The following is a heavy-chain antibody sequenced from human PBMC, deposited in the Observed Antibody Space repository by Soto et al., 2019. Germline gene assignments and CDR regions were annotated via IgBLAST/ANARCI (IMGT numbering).Heavy chain of an antibody. J-gene: IGHJ5*02. CDR1: GGSFSGYY. D-gene: IGHD2-2*01. Sequence: PSETLSLTCAVYGGSFSGYYWSWIRQPPGKGLEWIGEINHSGSTNYNPSLKSRVTISVDTSKNQFSLKLSSVTAADTAVYYCAGILGYCSSTSCSARNWFDPWGQGTLVT. CDR2: INHSGST. CDR3: AGILGYCSSTSCSARNWFDP. V-gene: IGHV4-34*01.